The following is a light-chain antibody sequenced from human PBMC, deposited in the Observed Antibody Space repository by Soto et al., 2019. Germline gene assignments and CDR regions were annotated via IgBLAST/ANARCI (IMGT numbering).Light chain of an antibody. V-gene: IGKV3-11*01. CDR2: DAS. J-gene: IGKJ1*01. Sequence: EIAVKQSPATVSVWPMEIVTLSFMGSQSISSYLAWYQQKPGQAPRLLIYDASNRATGIPARFSGSGSGTDFTLTISSLEPEDFAVYYCQQRSNWPPWTFGQGTKVDIK. CDR1: QSISSY. CDR3: QQRSNWPPWT.